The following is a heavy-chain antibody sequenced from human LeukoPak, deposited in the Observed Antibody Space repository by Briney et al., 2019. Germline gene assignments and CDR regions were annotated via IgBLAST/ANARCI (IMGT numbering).Heavy chain of an antibody. CDR1: GYTFTSYY. CDR3: ARSDRFGDIRYWFDP. Sequence: ASVKVSCKASGYTFTSYYMHWVRQAPGQGLEWMGIINPSGGSTSYAQKFQGRVTMTRGTSTSTVYMELSSLRSEDTAVYYCARSDRFGDIRYWFDPWGQGTLVTVSS. D-gene: IGHD3-10*01. J-gene: IGHJ5*02. V-gene: IGHV1-46*01. CDR2: INPSGGST.